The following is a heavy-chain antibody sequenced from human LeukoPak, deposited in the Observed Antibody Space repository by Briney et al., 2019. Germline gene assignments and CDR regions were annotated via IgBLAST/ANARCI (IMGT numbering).Heavy chain of an antibody. CDR2: IKQDGSEK. CDR1: GFTFSRYY. D-gene: IGHD5-12*01. Sequence: GGSLRLSCAASGFTFSRYYMTWVRQAPGKGLEWVANIKQDGSEKFYVDSVKGRFTISRDNAKNSLYLQMNSLRAEDTAVYYCARVEASGYDYGAFDYWGQGTLVTVSS. CDR3: ARVEASGYDYGAFDY. V-gene: IGHV3-7*01. J-gene: IGHJ4*02.